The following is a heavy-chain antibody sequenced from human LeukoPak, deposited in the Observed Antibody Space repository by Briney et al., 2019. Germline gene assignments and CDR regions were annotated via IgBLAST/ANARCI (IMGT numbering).Heavy chain of an antibody. D-gene: IGHD2-15*01. J-gene: IGHJ4*02. Sequence: PGGSLRLSCAASGSTFSNSAMTWVRQAPGKGLEWVSAISAGGGTTNYADSVKGRFTISRDNSKNTLYLHMDSLRAEDTAVYYCAKGSTGWSKFYFDYWGQGTLVTVSS. CDR2: ISAGGGTT. V-gene: IGHV3-23*01. CDR3: AKGSTGWSKFYFDY. CDR1: GSTFSNSA.